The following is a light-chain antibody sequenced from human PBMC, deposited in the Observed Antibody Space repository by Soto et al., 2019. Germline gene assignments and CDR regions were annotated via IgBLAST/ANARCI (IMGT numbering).Light chain of an antibody. Sequence: DIVMTQSPLSLPVTPGEPASISCRSSQCLLHSNGYNYLDWYLQKPGQSPQLLIYLGSNRASGVPDRFSGSGSGTECTLKISRVEAEDVGVYYCMQALQTPRTFGSGTKVDIK. J-gene: IGKJ3*01. V-gene: IGKV2-28*01. CDR1: QCLLHSNGYNY. CDR2: LGS. CDR3: MQALQTPRT.